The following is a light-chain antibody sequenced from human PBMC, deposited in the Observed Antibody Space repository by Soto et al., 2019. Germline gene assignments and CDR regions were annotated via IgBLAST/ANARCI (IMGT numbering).Light chain of an antibody. CDR2: DAS. CDR3: QQRSNWPLT. CDR1: QRISTS. J-gene: IGKJ4*01. Sequence: PGERATLSCRASQRISTSLAWYQQKPGQAPRLLIYDASNRATGIPARFSGSGSGTDFTLTISSLEPEDFAVYYCQQRSNWPLTFGGGTKGDIK. V-gene: IGKV3-11*01.